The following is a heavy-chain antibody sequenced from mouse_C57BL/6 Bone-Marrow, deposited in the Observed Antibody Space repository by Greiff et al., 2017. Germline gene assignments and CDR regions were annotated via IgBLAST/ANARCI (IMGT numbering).Heavy chain of an antibody. CDR2: FYPGSGSI. V-gene: IGHV1-62-2*01. CDR3: ARHGCYDGYYVGFAY. J-gene: IGHJ3*01. D-gene: IGHD2-3*01. CDR1: GYTFTEYT. Sequence: QVQLQQSGAELVQPGASVKLSCKASGYTFTEYTIHWVKQRSGQGLEWIGWFYPGSGSIKYNEKFKDKATLTADKSSSTVYMELSRLTSKDSAVFYCARHGCYDGYYVGFAYWGQGTLVTVSA.